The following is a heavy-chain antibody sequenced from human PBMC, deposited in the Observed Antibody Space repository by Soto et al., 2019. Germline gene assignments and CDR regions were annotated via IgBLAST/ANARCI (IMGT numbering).Heavy chain of an antibody. CDR3: ARAAMVIGGYWYFDL. J-gene: IGHJ2*01. CDR1: GFTFSSYE. D-gene: IGHD5-18*01. Sequence: GGSLRLSCAASGFTFSSYEMNWVRQAPGKGLEWVSYISSSGSTIYYADSVKGRFTISRDNAKNSLYLQMNSLRAEDTAVYYCARAAMVIGGYWYFDLWGRGTLVTVSS. CDR2: ISSSGSTI. V-gene: IGHV3-48*03.